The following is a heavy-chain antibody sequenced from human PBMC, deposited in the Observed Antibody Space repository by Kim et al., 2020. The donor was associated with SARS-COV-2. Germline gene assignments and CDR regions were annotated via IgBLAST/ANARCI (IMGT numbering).Heavy chain of an antibody. Sequence: GRFTISRDNSKNTLYLQMNSLRAEDTAIYYCAKEPLLRHFEWLLSGGMDVWGQGTTVTVSS. V-gene: IGHV3-30*02. J-gene: IGHJ6*02. D-gene: IGHD3-9*01. CDR3: AKEPLLRHFEWLLSGGMDV.